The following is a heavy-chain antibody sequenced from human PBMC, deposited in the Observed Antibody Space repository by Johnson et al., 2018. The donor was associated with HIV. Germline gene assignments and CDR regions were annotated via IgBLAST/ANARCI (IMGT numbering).Heavy chain of an antibody. V-gene: IGHV3-21*02. CDR1: GFTVSSNY. Sequence: VQLVESGGGVVQPGGSLRLSCAASGFTVSSNYMSWVRQAPGKGLEWVSCISWNRNNIGYADSVKGRFTISRDNAKNSLYLQLNSLRAEDTALYYCARAYGRSDSSAAFDIWGQGTIVTVS. CDR3: ARAYGRSDSSAAFDI. J-gene: IGHJ3*02. D-gene: IGHD3-16*01. CDR2: ISWNRNNI.